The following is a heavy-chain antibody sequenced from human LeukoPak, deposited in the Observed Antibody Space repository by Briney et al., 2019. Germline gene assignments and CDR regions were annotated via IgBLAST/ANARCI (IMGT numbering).Heavy chain of an antibody. CDR2: IWYDGSNK. J-gene: IGHJ4*02. D-gene: IGHD3-10*01. CDR3: AKDLNRNGSGSAPDY. V-gene: IGHV3-33*06. Sequence: PGGSLRLSCAASGFTLSSYGMHWVRQAPGKGLEWVAVIWYDGSNKYYADSVKGRFTISRDNSKNTLYLQMNSLRAEDTAVYYCAKDLNRNGSGSAPDYWGQGTLVTVSS. CDR1: GFTLSSYG.